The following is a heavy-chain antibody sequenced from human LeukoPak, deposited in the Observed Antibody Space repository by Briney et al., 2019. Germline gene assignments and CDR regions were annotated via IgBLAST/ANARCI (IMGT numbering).Heavy chain of an antibody. CDR3: ARDLYSRSSPIAT. D-gene: IGHD1-26*01. V-gene: IGHV3-21*01. J-gene: IGHJ5*02. Sequence: PGGSLRLSCAASGFTFASYSMNWVRQAPGKGLEWVSSISGDSTYIYNAGSVKGRFTISRDNAKNSLYLQMNNLRAEDTAVYYCARDLYSRSSPIATWGQGTLVTVSS. CDR1: GFTFASYS. CDR2: ISGDSTYI.